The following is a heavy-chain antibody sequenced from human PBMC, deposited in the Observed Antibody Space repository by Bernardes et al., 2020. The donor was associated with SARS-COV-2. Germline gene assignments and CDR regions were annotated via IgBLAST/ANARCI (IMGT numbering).Heavy chain of an antibody. V-gene: IGHV4-34*01. CDR2: INHSGST. Sequence: SETLSLTCAVYGGSFSGYYWSWIRQPPGKGLEWIGEINHSGSTNYNPSLKSRVTISVDTSKNQFSLKLSPVTAADTAVYYCARDQYLLGGVDPWGQGTLVTVSS. D-gene: IGHD3-16*01. CDR1: GGSFSGYY. J-gene: IGHJ5*02. CDR3: ARDQYLLGGVDP.